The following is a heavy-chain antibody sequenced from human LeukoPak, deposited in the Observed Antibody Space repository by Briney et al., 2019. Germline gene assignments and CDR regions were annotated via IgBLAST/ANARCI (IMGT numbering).Heavy chain of an antibody. CDR3: ARGRGYNFGNDY. D-gene: IGHD5-18*01. CDR1: GFTFSDYY. J-gene: IGHJ4*02. V-gene: IGHV3-11*04. CDR2: IGSSGSTV. Sequence: GGPLRLSCAASGFTFSDYYMTWIRQAPGKGLEWLSYIGSSGSTVFYADSVKGRFTISRDNAKNSLHLQMSSLRAEDTAVYYCARGRGYNFGNDYWGQGTLVTVSS.